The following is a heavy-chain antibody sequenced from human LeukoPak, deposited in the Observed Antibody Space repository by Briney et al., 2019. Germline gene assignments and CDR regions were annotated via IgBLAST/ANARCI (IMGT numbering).Heavy chain of an antibody. Sequence: GESLKIPFKGSGYDFSTYWIEWVRQMPGKGMEWMGIIYPGDSDTRYSPSFQGHVTISADKSISTAYLQWSSLEASDTAIYYCARRGVVASESYFDYWGQGTLVTVSS. V-gene: IGHV5-51*01. CDR1: GYDFSTYW. D-gene: IGHD2-15*01. CDR2: IYPGDSDT. J-gene: IGHJ4*02. CDR3: ARRGVVASESYFDY.